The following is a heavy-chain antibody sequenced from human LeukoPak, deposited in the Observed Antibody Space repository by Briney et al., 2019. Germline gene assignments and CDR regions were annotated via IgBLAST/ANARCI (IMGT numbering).Heavy chain of an antibody. CDR2: ISWNSGSI. CDR1: GFTSDDYA. D-gene: IGHD3-10*01. Sequence: PGGPMTLSCPASGFTSDDYAMHWVRHAAGKGREWVSGISWNSGSIGYADSVKGRFTISRDNAKNSLYLQMNRLRAEYTALYYCAKDRGEFDAFDIWGQGTMVTVSS. V-gene: IGHV3-9*02. CDR3: AKDRGEFDAFDI. J-gene: IGHJ3*02.